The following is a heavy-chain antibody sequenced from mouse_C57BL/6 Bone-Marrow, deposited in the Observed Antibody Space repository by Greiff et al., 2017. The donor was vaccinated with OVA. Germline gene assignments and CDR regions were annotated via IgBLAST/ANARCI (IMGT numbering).Heavy chain of an antibody. CDR1: GYEFSSSW. CDR2: IYPGDGDP. V-gene: IGHV1-82*01. D-gene: IGHD2-3*01. Sequence: QVQLQQSGPELVKPGASVKISCKASGYEFSSSWMNWVKQRPGKGLEWIGRIYPGDGDPKYNGKFKGKATLPADKSSSTAYMQLSSLTSEDSAVYFFARHEDGYYASYFDYWGQGTTLTVSS. CDR3: ARHEDGYYASYFDY. J-gene: IGHJ2*01.